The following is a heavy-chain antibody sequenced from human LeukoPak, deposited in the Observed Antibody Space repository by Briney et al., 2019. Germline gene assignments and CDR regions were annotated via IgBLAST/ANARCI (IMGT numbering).Heavy chain of an antibody. Sequence: GGSLRLSCAASGFTFDDYAMHWVRQAPGKGLEWVSGISWNSGSIGYADSVKGRFTISRDNSKNRLYLQMNSLRAEDTAIYSCAKDHTIVGASAFDYWGQGTLVTVSS. J-gene: IGHJ4*02. D-gene: IGHD1-26*01. CDR2: ISWNSGSI. CDR1: GFTFDDYA. V-gene: IGHV3-9*01. CDR3: AKDHTIVGASAFDY.